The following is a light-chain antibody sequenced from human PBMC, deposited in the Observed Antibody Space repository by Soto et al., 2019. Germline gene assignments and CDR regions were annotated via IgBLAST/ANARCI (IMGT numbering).Light chain of an antibody. J-gene: IGKJ4*01. CDR3: QQYDNLPPLT. CDR2: DAS. Sequence: DIQMTQSPSSLSASVGDRVTITCQASQDISNYLNWYQQKPGKAPKLLIYDASNLETGVASRFSGSGSGTDLTFTISSLQPEDIGTHYCQQYDNLPPLTFGRGTKVEIK. CDR1: QDISNY. V-gene: IGKV1-33*01.